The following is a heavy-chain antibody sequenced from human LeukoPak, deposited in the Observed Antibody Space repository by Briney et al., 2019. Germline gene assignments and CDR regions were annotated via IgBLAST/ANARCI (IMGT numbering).Heavy chain of an antibody. D-gene: IGHD6-25*01. V-gene: IGHV1-18*01. J-gene: IGHJ6*02. CDR1: GYMFVSYG. Sequence: ASVKVFCKASGYMFVSYGITWVRQAPGQGLEWMGWISGYKDDTKYAQKVQGRITMTTDTTTNTAYMELRSLRSDDTAVYYCARGPITAADQVYYYYGMDVWGQGTTVAVS. CDR2: ISGYKDDT. CDR3: ARGPITAADQVYYYYGMDV.